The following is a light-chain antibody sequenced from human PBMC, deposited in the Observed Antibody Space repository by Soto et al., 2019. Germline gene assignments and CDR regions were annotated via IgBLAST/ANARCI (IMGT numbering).Light chain of an antibody. V-gene: IGLV3-21*04. CDR2: YDS. CDR3: QLWDSSIVVV. Sequence: SYELTQPPSVSVAPGKTARITCGGNNTGSKSVHWYQQKPGQAPVLVIYYDSDRPSGIPERFSGSNSGNTATLTISRVEAGDEADYYCQLWDSSIVVVFGGGTKVTVL. J-gene: IGLJ2*01. CDR1: NTGSKS.